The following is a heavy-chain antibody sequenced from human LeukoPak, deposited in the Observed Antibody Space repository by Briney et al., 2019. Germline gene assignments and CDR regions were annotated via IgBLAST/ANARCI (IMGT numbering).Heavy chain of an antibody. D-gene: IGHD1-26*01. V-gene: IGHV4-34*01. J-gene: IGHJ3*02. Sequence: PSETLSLTCAVYGGCFSGYYWSWIRQPPGKGLEWIGEINHSGSTNYNPSLKSRVTISVDTSKNQFSLKLSSVTAADTAVYYCARTSGSYEPDAFDIWGQGTMVTVSS. CDR3: ARTSGSYEPDAFDI. CDR1: GGCFSGYY. CDR2: INHSGST.